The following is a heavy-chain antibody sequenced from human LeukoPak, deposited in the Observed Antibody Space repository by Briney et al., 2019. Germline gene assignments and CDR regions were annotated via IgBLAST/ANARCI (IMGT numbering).Heavy chain of an antibody. D-gene: IGHD3-10*01. V-gene: IGHV4-39*01. Sequence: SETLSLTCTVPGGSISSSRYYWRWIRQPPGKRLEWNGSIYYSGSTYYNPSLKSRVTISVDTSKNQFSLKLSSVTAADTAVYYCARSGLLWFGELPIEDWGQGTLVTVSS. CDR3: ARSGLLWFGELPIED. CDR1: GGSISSSRYY. CDR2: IYYSGST. J-gene: IGHJ4*02.